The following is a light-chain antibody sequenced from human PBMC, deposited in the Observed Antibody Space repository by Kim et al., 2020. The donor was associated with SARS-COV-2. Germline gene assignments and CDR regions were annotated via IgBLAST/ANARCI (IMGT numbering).Light chain of an antibody. CDR1: KLGDRY. J-gene: IGLJ3*02. CDR3: QAWDSSAYWV. CDR2: QDN. V-gene: IGLV3-1*01. Sequence: SYELTQPPSVSVSPGQTASISCSADKLGDRYVRWYQQKSGQSPVLLLYQDNKRPSGIPERFSGSNSGNTATLTISGTQAMDEADYFCQAWDSSAYWVFGG.